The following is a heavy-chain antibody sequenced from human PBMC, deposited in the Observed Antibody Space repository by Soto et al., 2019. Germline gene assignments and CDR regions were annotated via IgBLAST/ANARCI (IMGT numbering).Heavy chain of an antibody. J-gene: IGHJ6*02. V-gene: IGHV4-39*01. Sequence: SETLSLTCTVSGDSIISSDFYWGWVRQPPGKGLEWIGSIFYLGSSYYNPSLKSRVTMSVDTSKNQFSLRLRSVTAADTALYFCARGSGSYPMGYYYGMDVWGQGTTVTVSS. CDR3: ARGSGSYPMGYYYGMDV. CDR1: GDSIISSDFY. CDR2: IFYLGSS. D-gene: IGHD1-26*01.